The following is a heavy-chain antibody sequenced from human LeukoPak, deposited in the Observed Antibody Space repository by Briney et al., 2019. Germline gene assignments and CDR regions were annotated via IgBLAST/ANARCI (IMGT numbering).Heavy chain of an antibody. CDR3: ARGIGYCSSTSCENWFDP. CDR1: GDSISSGGYY. D-gene: IGHD2-2*01. CDR2: IYYSGST. J-gene: IGHJ5*02. V-gene: IGHV4-31*03. Sequence: PSETLSLTCTVSGDSISSGGYYWSWFRQHPGKGLEWIGYIYYSGSTYYNPSLKSRVTISVDTSKNQFSLKLSSVTAADTAMYYCARGIGYCSSTSCENWFDPWGQGTLVTVSS.